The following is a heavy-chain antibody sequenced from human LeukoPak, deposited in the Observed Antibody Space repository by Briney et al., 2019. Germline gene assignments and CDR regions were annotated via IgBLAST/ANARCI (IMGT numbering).Heavy chain of an antibody. CDR3: AKFRYDILTGFFQH. V-gene: IGHV3-23*01. Sequence: GASLRLSCAASGFTFSNYAMSWVRQAPGKGLEWVSAVSGRDTSTYYTDSVKGRFTISRDNSKNTLYLQMNSLSAEDTAIYYCAKFRYDILTGFFQHWGQGTLVTVSS. J-gene: IGHJ1*01. D-gene: IGHD3-9*01. CDR2: VSGRDTST. CDR1: GFTFSNYA.